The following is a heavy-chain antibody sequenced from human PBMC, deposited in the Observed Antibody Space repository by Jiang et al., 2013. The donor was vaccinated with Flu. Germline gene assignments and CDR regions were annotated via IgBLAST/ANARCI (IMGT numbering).Heavy chain of an antibody. D-gene: IGHD2-15*01. CDR2: TYYRSKWYN. Sequence: SGDSVSSNSATWNWIRQSPSRGLEWLGRTYYRSKWYNDYAVSVKSRIFINPDTSKNQFSLRLNSVTPEDTAVYYCARGQYYYFDHWGQGTLVTVSS. J-gene: IGHJ4*02. V-gene: IGHV6-1*01. CDR3: ARGQYYYFDH. CDR1: GDSVSSNSAT.